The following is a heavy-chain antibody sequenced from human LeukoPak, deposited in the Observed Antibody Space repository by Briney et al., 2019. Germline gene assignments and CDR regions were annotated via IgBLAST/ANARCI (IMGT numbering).Heavy chain of an antibody. CDR3: AKDLGSSGWYIDY. Sequence: GGSLRLSCAASGFTFSSYAMSWVRQAPGKGLEWVSGISGSAGSTYYADSVKGRFTISRDNSKNTLDLQMNSLRDEDTAVYYCAKDLGSSGWYIDYWGQGTLVTVSS. CDR1: GFTFSSYA. J-gene: IGHJ4*02. V-gene: IGHV3-23*01. D-gene: IGHD6-19*01. CDR2: ISGSAGST.